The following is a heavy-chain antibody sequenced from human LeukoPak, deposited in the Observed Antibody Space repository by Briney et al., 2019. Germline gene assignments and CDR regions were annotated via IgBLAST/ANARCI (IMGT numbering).Heavy chain of an antibody. CDR1: GGPFSGYY. CDR2: IYTSGST. CDR3: ARLSGIAARPGWFDP. V-gene: IGHV4-4*09. D-gene: IGHD6-6*01. Sequence: SETLSLTCAVYGGPFSGYYWSWIRQPPGKGLEWIGYIYTSGSTNYNPSLKSRVTISVDTSKNQFSLKLSSVTAADTAVYYCARLSGIAARPGWFDPWGQGTLVTVSS. J-gene: IGHJ5*02.